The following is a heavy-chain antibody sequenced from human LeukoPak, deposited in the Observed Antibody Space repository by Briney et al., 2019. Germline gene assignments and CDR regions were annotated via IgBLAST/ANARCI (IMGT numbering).Heavy chain of an antibody. V-gene: IGHV3-7*03. J-gene: IGHJ4*02. Sequence: GRSPRLSCAASGLIFSRDGMHWVRQAPGKGLEWVANINQDGSGKYYVDSVKGRFTISRDNAKNSLYLQMNSLRAEDTAVYYCARDFWSGYYTPRGDYWGQGTLVTVSS. CDR3: ARDFWSGYYTPRGDY. CDR2: INQDGSGK. D-gene: IGHD3-3*01. CDR1: GLIFSRDG.